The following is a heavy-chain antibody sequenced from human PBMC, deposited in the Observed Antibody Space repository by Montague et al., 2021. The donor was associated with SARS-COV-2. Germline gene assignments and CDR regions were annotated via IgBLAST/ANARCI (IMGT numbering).Heavy chain of an antibody. J-gene: IGHJ4*02. V-gene: IGHV4-4*07. Sequence: SETLSLTCTVAGDSISSFYWNWIRQPAGKGLEWIGRIYASGGTNXXPSLKSRVTMSVDTSKNQLSLKLNSVTAADTAVYYCGRGVVAATPVVDYWGRGTLVTVSS. CDR3: GRGVVAATPVVDY. CDR2: IYASGGT. D-gene: IGHD2-15*01. CDR1: GDSISSFY.